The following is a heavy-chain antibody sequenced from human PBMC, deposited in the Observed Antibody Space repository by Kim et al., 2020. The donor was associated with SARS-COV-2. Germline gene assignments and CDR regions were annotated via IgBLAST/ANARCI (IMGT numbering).Heavy chain of an antibody. CDR1: GGTFSSYA. Sequence: SVKVSCKASGGTFSSYAISWVRQAPGQGLEWMGGIIPIFGTANYAQKFQGRVTITADESTSTAYMELSSLRSEDTAVYYCARDDGSRDYGYYGMDVWGQGTTVTVSS. CDR2: IIPIFGTA. V-gene: IGHV1-69*13. J-gene: IGHJ6*02. CDR3: ARDDGSRDYGYYGMDV.